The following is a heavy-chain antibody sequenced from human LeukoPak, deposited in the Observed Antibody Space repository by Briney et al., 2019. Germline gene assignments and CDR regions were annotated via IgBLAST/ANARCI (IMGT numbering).Heavy chain of an antibody. V-gene: IGHV5-51*01. D-gene: IGHD6-19*01. CDR2: IYPSDSDT. CDR3: ARQGRQRLVVVGETYFDY. Sequence: GESLKISCKGSGYTFTNHWSGWVRQMPGKGLEWMGIIYPSDSDTRYSPSFQGQVTISADKSISTAYLQWSSLKASDAAMYYCARQGRQRLVVVGETYFDYWGQGTLVTVSS. CDR1: GYTFTNHW. J-gene: IGHJ4*02.